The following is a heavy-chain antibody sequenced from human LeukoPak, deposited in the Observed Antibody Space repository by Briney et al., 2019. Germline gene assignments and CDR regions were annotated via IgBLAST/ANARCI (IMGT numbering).Heavy chain of an antibody. CDR1: GYSITNYA. CDR2: INTNTEKS. D-gene: IGHD6-25*01. CDR3: ATGGGYRFDY. J-gene: IGHJ4*02. V-gene: IGHV7-4-1*02. Sequence: ASVKVSCKASGYSITNYAILWVRQAPGQGLEWMGWINTNTEKSTYAPGFTGRYVFSLDSSVNTAYLQISSLKAEDTALYYCATGGGYRFDYWGQGTLVTVSS.